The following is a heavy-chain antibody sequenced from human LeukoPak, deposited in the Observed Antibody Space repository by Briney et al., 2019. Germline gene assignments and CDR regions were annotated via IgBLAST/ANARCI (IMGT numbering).Heavy chain of an antibody. J-gene: IGHJ4*02. V-gene: IGHV1-2*02. Sequence: GASVKVSCKASGYTFTGYYMHWVRQAPGQGLEWMGWINPNSGGTNYAQKFQGRVTMTRDTSISTAYVELSRLRSDDTAVYYCASEAVIAVAGNDYWGQGTLVTVSS. CDR2: INPNSGGT. D-gene: IGHD6-19*01. CDR3: ASEAVIAVAGNDY. CDR1: GYTFTGYY.